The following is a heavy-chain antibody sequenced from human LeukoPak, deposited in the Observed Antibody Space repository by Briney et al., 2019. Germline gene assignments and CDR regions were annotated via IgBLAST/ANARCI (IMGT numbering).Heavy chain of an antibody. D-gene: IGHD6-6*01. J-gene: IGHJ4*02. CDR3: ARRPTSSIAARPFDY. CDR1: GGSISSGGYS. V-gene: IGHV4-30-2*03. Sequence: PSETLSLTCAVSGGSISSGGYSWSWIRQPPGKGLEWIGYIYHSGSTYYNPSLKSRVTISLDTSKNQFSLKLSSVTAADTAVYYCARRPTSSIAARPFDYWGQGTLVTVSS. CDR2: IYHSGST.